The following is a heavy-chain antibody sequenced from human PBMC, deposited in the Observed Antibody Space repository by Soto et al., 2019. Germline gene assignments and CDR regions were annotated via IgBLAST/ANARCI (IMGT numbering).Heavy chain of an antibody. V-gene: IGHV4-59*08. CDR3: ATAWPNFFYYVDV. CDR2: IYDNGFT. CDR1: GGPINSYY. Sequence: ETLSLTCTVSGGPINSYYWTWIRQPPGKGLQWIGYIYDNGFTNYNRSLKSRVTISVDTSKNQFSLKLNSVTAADTAVYYCATAWPNFFYYVDVWGKGTTVTVPS. J-gene: IGHJ6*03.